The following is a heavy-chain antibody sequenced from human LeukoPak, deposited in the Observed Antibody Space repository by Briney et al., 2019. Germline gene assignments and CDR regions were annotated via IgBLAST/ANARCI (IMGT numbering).Heavy chain of an antibody. Sequence: PSETLSLTCTVSGGSISSSSYYWGWIRQPPGKGLEWIGSIYYSGSTYYNPSLKSRVTISVDTSKNQFSLKLSSVTAADTAVYYCARGPRYDRVLRYMDVWGKGTTVTVSS. CDR1: GGSISSSSYY. J-gene: IGHJ6*03. CDR3: ARGPRYDRVLRYMDV. D-gene: IGHD5-12*01. V-gene: IGHV4-39*01. CDR2: IYYSGST.